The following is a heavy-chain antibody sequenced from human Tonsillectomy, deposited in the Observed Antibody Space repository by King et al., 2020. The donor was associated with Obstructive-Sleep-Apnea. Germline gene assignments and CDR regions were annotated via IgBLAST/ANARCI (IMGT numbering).Heavy chain of an antibody. Sequence: LVQSGAEVKKPGSSVKSSCKASGDTFSRYTISWVRQAPGQGLEWMGGIIPIFGTSYNAQKFQGRVTITADESTNTAYMELSSLTSEDAAMYYCARTYSSATPGYYGMDVWGQGTTVTVSS. J-gene: IGHJ6*02. CDR1: GDTFSRYT. CDR2: IIPIFGTS. D-gene: IGHD3-10*01. CDR3: ARTYSSATPGYYGMDV. V-gene: IGHV1-69*01.